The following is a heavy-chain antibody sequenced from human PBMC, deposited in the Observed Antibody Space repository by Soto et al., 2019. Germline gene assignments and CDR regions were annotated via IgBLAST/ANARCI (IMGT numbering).Heavy chain of an antibody. V-gene: IGHV1-69*13. J-gene: IGHJ6*02. CDR1: GDTFSTYT. D-gene: IGHD3-22*01. Sequence: GASVKVSCKASGDTFSTYTITWVRQAPGQGLEWMGGIIPIFDTADYAQKFQGRVTITADESTNTAYMELSSLRSEDTAVYYCAGHSSGVPGYYYGMDVWGQGTTVTVSS. CDR3: AGHSSGVPGYYYGMDV. CDR2: IIPIFDTA.